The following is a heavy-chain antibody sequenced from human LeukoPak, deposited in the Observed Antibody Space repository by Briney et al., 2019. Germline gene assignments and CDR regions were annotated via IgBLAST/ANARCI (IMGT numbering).Heavy chain of an antibody. Sequence: GASVKVSCKASGYTFTSYYMHWVRQAPGQGLEWMGIINPSGGSTSYAQKFQGRVTMTRDTSTSTVYMELGSLRSEDTAVYYCARAKKRYCSSTSCPLGMDVWGQGTTVTVSS. J-gene: IGHJ6*02. CDR3: ARAKKRYCSSTSCPLGMDV. CDR2: INPSGGST. D-gene: IGHD2-2*01. CDR1: GYTFTSYY. V-gene: IGHV1-46*01.